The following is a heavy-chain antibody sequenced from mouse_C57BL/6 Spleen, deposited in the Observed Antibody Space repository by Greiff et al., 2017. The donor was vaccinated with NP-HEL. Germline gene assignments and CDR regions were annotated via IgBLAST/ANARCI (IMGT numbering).Heavy chain of an antibody. J-gene: IGHJ3*01. CDR2: ISSGSSTI. CDR3: ATADYDGAWFAY. V-gene: IGHV5-17*01. CDR1: GFTFSDYG. Sequence: ESGGGLVKPGGSLKLSCAASGFTFSDYGMHWVRQAPEKGLEWVAYISSGSSTIYYADTVKGRFTISRDNAKNTLFLQMTSLRSEDTAMYYCATADYDGAWFAYWGQGTLVTVSA. D-gene: IGHD2-4*01.